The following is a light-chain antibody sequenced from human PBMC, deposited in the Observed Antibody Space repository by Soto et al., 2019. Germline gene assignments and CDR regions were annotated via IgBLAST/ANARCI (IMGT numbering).Light chain of an antibody. CDR3: QQYNSYLYS. CDR1: HSVSSW. Sequence: DIQMTQSPSTLSASVGDRVTITCRASHSVSSWLAWYQQKPGKAPKLLIYDASSLENEVSSRFSGSGSGTEFNLTISSLQPEDSATYFCQQYNSYLYSFGPGTKLEIK. CDR2: DAS. J-gene: IGKJ2*03. V-gene: IGKV1-5*01.